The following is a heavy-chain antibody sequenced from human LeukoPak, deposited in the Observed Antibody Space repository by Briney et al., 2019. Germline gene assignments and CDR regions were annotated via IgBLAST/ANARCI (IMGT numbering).Heavy chain of an antibody. Sequence: ASVKVSCKASGYTFTTYGISWVRQAPGQGLEWMGWITTYSGNTYYAQKLQGRVTMTTDTSTSTAYMELRSLRSDDTAVYYCASRYYYDSSGYCTFDYWGQGTLVTVSS. V-gene: IGHV1-18*01. CDR2: ITTYSGNT. J-gene: IGHJ4*02. CDR3: ASRYYYDSSGYCTFDY. D-gene: IGHD3-22*01. CDR1: GYTFTTYG.